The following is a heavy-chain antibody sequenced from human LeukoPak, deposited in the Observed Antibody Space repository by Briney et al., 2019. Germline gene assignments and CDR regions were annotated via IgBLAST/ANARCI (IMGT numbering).Heavy chain of an antibody. CDR1: GFTFSRYG. CDR2: IWDDGSNK. J-gene: IGHJ4*02. D-gene: IGHD2-15*01. V-gene: IGHV3-33*07. Sequence: GGSLRLSCAASGFTFSRYGMYWVRQAPGKGLEWVAVIWDDGSNKYYEDSVRGRFTISRDNSKNTLYLQMNSLRADDTAVYYCARADCSGGSCYSLDYWGQGTLVTVSS. CDR3: ARADCSGGSCYSLDY.